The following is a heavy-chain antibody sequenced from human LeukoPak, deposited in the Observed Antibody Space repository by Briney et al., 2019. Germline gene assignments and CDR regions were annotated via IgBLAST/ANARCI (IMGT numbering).Heavy chain of an antibody. D-gene: IGHD3-22*01. CDR3: AKGAPKYYYDSSGYFDY. CDR1: GFTFSSYA. Sequence: GGSLRLSCAASGFTFSSYAMSWVRQAPGKGLEWVSAISGSGGSTYYADSVKGRFTISRDNSKNTLYLQMNSLRAEDTAVYYCAKGAPKYYYDSSGYFDYWGQGTLVTVSS. V-gene: IGHV3-23*01. CDR2: ISGSGGST. J-gene: IGHJ4*02.